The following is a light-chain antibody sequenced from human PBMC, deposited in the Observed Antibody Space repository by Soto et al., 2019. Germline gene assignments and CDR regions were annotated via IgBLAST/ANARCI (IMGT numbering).Light chain of an antibody. J-gene: IGLJ2*01. CDR2: SNN. V-gene: IGLV1-44*01. CDR1: SSNIGSNT. CDR3: AAWDDSLNGPGVV. Sequence: QLVLTQPPSASGTPGQRVTISCSGSSSNIGSNTVNWYQHLPGTAPKLLIYSNNQQPTGVPDRFSGSKSGTSASLAISGLQSEDEADEYGAAWDDSLNGPGVVFGGGTKVTVL.